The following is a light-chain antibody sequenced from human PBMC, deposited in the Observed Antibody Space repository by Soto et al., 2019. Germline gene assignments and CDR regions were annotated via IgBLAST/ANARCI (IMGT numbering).Light chain of an antibody. CDR2: GAS. J-gene: IGKJ4*01. CDR1: QSVSSN. Sequence: EIVMTQSPATLSVSPGERATLSCRASQSVSSNLAWYQQKPGQAPRLLIYGASTRATDIPARFSGSGSGTEFTLTINSLQSEDFAVYYCQQYNYWPPLTFGGGTKVEIK. CDR3: QQYNYWPPLT. V-gene: IGKV3-15*01.